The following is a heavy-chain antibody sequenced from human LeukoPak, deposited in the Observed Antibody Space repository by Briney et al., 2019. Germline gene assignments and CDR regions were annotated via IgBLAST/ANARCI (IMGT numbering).Heavy chain of an antibody. V-gene: IGHV3-33*01. D-gene: IGHD5-24*01. CDR3: ARDMTEMATITPFDY. CDR2: IWYDGSNK. J-gene: IGHJ4*02. Sequence: GGSLRLSCAASGFTFSSYGMHWVRQAPGKGLEWVAVIWYDGSNKYYADSVKGRFTISRDNSKNTLYLQMNSLRAEDTAVYYCARDMTEMATITPFDYWGQGTLVTVSS. CDR1: GFTFSSYG.